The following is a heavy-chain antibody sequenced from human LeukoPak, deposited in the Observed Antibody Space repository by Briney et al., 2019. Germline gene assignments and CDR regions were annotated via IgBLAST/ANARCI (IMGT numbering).Heavy chain of an antibody. CDR3: ASGGDYYAFDY. CDR2: INHSGST. D-gene: IGHD3-22*01. J-gene: IGHJ4*02. Sequence: SETLSLTCAVYDGSFSGYYWSWVRQPPGKGLEWIGEINHSGSTNYNPSLKSRVTISVDTSKNQFSLKLSSVTAADTAVYYCASGGDYYAFDYWGQGTLVTVSS. CDR1: DGSFSGYY. V-gene: IGHV4-34*01.